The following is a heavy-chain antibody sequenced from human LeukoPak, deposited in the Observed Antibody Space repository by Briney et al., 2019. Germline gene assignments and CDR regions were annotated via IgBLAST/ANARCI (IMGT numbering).Heavy chain of an antibody. V-gene: IGHV3-53*01. Sequence: PVGSLRLSCVGSGFTVRNNYMSWVRQAPGKGLEWVSVIYGGGDTSYADSVKGRFSISRDNSKNTLYLQMSSLRAEDTAVYYCAREGPYYGMDVWGQGTTVTVSS. CDR3: AREGPYYGMDV. CDR1: GFTVRNNY. CDR2: IYGGGDT. J-gene: IGHJ6*02.